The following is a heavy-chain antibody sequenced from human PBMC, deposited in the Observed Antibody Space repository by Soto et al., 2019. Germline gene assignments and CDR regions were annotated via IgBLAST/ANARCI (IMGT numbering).Heavy chain of an antibody. J-gene: IGHJ4*02. CDR1: GITFGGRA. Sequence: GVSLRLACFASGITFGGRAMSWVRQAPGEGLEWVSSITDSGGDAKYADSVRGRFTISRDNSKNTLYLQMSSLRAEDSAVYYCARGSADSYPGSRIFDFWGRGTLVTV. CDR2: ITDSGGDA. CDR3: ARGSADSYPGSRIFDF. D-gene: IGHD3-10*01. V-gene: IGHV3-23*01.